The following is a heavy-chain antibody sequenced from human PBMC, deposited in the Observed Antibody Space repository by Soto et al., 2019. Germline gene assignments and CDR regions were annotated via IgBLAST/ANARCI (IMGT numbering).Heavy chain of an antibody. D-gene: IGHD4-17*01. V-gene: IGHV3-9*02. CDR2: ISSNSATI. Sequence: EVQLVEAGGGLVQPGRSLRLSCVASGFIADDYAMHWVRQAPGKGLEWVSGISSNSATINYADSVKGRFTISRDNAKNSLFLHMNRWRPEDTAFYYCVKDMKWGGMTTIHYFDSWGQGTLVTVSS. J-gene: IGHJ4*02. CDR1: GFIADDYA. CDR3: VKDMKWGGMTTIHYFDS.